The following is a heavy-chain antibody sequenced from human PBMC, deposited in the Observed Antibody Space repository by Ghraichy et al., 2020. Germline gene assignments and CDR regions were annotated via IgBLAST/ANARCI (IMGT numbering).Heavy chain of an antibody. V-gene: IGHV2-5*01. CDR1: GFSLSATGVG. D-gene: IGHD2-8*02. J-gene: IGHJ5*02. CDR3: AHEGYGSDNGFDA. CDR2: IFYNDEE. Sequence: SGPTLVKPTQTLTLTCTFSGFSLSATGVGVGWIRQPPGKALEWLALIFYNDEERYNPSLNSRLNIAKDTSKNYVVLTMTNMDPVDTATYYCAHEGYGSDNGFDAWGQGILVTV.